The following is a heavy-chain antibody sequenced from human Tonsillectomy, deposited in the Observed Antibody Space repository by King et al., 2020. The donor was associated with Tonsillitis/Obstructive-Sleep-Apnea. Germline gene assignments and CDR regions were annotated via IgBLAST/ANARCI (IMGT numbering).Heavy chain of an antibody. D-gene: IGHD7-27*01. CDR2: INPSDGST. Sequence: VQLVESGAEVKKPGASVKVSCKASGYTFTSYYMHWVRQAPGQGLEWMGIINPSDGSTSYAQKFQGRVTLTRDTSTNTVYMELSRLRSDNTSVYYCATPLGDWGQGTLVTVSS. CDR3: ATPLGD. J-gene: IGHJ4*02. CDR1: GYTFTSYY. V-gene: IGHV1-46*01.